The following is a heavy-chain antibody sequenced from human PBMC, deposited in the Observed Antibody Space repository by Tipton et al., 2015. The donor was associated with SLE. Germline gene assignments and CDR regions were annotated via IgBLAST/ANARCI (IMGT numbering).Heavy chain of an antibody. V-gene: IGHV3-11*04. J-gene: IGHJ4*02. D-gene: IGHD6-19*01. Sequence: SLRLSCAASGFTFSDYYMSWIRQAPGKGLEWVSYISSSGSTIYYADSVKGRFTTSRDNAKNSLYLQMNSLRAEDTAVYYCAKDGSSGWYDYWGQGTLVTVSS. CDR3: AKDGSSGWYDY. CDR2: ISSSGSTI. CDR1: GFTFSDYY.